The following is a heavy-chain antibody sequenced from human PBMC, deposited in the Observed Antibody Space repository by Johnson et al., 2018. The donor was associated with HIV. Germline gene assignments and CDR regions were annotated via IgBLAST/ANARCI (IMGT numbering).Heavy chain of an antibody. CDR2: ISYDGSNK. J-gene: IGHJ3*02. D-gene: IGHD2/OR15-2a*01. CDR1: GFTFSSYA. V-gene: IGHV3-30*18. Sequence: QVQLVEYGGGVVQPGRSLRLSCAASGFTFSSYAMHWVRQAPGKGLEWVAVISYDGSNKYYADSVKGRFTISRDNSKNTLYLQMNSLRAEDTAVYYCAKSLFSISWPYDAFDMWGQGTMVTVS. CDR3: AKSLFSISWPYDAFDM.